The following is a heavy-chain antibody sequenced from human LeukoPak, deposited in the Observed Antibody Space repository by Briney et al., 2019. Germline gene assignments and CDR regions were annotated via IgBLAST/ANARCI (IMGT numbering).Heavy chain of an antibody. CDR2: INQRRNT. CDR1: GESFSGYS. V-gene: IGHV4-34*01. J-gene: IGHJ4*02. Sequence: SETLSLTCVVYGESFSGYSWSWIRQPPGKGLEWIGEINQRRNTNYNPSLKSRVTISIDTSKNQFSLKLSSVTAADTAVYYCAREGRSGSYDGNWGQGTLVTVSS. D-gene: IGHD1-26*01. CDR3: AREGRSGSYDGN.